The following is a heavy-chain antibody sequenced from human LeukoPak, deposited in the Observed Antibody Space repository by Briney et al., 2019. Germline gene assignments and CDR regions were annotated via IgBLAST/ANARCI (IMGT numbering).Heavy chain of an antibody. J-gene: IGHJ4*02. D-gene: IGHD6-19*01. CDR3: AKENSPGYSSGWLDY. Sequence: GGSLRLSCAASGFTFSDYYMSWIRQAPGKGLEWVSYISSSGSTIYYADSVKGRFTISRDNAKNSLYLQMNSLRAEDTAVYYCAKENSPGYSSGWLDYWGQGTLVTVSS. CDR1: GFTFSDYY. V-gene: IGHV3-11*01. CDR2: ISSSGSTI.